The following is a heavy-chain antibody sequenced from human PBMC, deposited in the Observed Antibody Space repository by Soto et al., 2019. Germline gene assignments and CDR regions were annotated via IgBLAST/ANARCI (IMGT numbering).Heavy chain of an antibody. CDR1: GGSFSGYY. CDR2: INHSGST. J-gene: IGHJ6*02. CDR3: ARGTYYYDSSGYYYRYYYYYGMDV. Sequence: PSETLSLTCAVYGGSFSGYYWSWIRQPPGKGLEWIGEINHSGSTNYNPPLKSRVTISVDTSKNQFSLKLSSVTAADTAVYYCARGTYYYDSSGYYYRYYYYYGMDVWGQGTTVTVSS. V-gene: IGHV4-34*01. D-gene: IGHD3-22*01.